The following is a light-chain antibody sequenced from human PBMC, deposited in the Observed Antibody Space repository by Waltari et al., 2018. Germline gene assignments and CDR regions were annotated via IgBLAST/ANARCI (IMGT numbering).Light chain of an antibody. Sequence: QSALTQPPSASGSPGQSVTISCTGTSPAVGVYNSVSWYQQFPGKAPTLIIYEVSKRPSGVPDRFSGSKSGNTASLTVSGLQAEDEGYYYCSSYAGGNDVGFGGGTKLTVL. CDR2: EVS. V-gene: IGLV2-8*01. J-gene: IGLJ2*01. CDR1: SPAVGVYNS. CDR3: SSYAGGNDVG.